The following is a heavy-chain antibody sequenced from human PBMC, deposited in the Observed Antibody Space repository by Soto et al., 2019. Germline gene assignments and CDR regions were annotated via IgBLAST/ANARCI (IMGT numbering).Heavy chain of an antibody. Sequence: ASVKVSCKASGYTFTGHYIHWVRQAPEQGPEWMGEIGPETGATRYAQKFQGRVTMTRDMSITTVYMELNNLSPDDTAIYYCGRGRSGQIVVFYWGQGTPVTVSS. J-gene: IGHJ4*02. CDR1: GYTFTGHY. V-gene: IGHV1-2*02. CDR2: IGPETGAT. D-gene: IGHD1-26*01. CDR3: GRGRSGQIVVFY.